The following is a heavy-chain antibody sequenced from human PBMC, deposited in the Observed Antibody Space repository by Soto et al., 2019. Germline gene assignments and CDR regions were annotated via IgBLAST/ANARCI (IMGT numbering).Heavy chain of an antibody. CDR3: AKEEGSGSYFFSRGGRWFDP. V-gene: IGHV3-30*18. CDR1: GFTFSSYG. D-gene: IGHD3-10*01. Sequence: PGGSLRLSCAASGFTFSSYGMHWVRQAPGKGLEWVAVISYDGSNKYYADSVKGRFTISRDNSKNTLYLQMNSLRAEDTAVYYCAKEEGSGSYFFSRGGRWFDPWGQGTLVTVSS. J-gene: IGHJ5*02. CDR2: ISYDGSNK.